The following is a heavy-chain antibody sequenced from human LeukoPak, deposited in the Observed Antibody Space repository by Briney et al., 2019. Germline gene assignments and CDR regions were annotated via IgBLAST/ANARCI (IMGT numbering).Heavy chain of an antibody. D-gene: IGHD6-13*01. J-gene: IGHJ6*03. CDR1: GYTFTSYA. Sequence: GASVKDSCKASGYTFTSYAMNWVRQAPGQGLEWMGWINTNTGNPTYAQGFTGRFVFSLDTSVSTAYLQISSLKAEDTAVYYCARYSIWSSSWYSDYYYYYMDVWGKGTTVTVSS. CDR2: INTNTGNP. V-gene: IGHV7-4-1*02. CDR3: ARYSIWSSSWYSDYYYYYMDV.